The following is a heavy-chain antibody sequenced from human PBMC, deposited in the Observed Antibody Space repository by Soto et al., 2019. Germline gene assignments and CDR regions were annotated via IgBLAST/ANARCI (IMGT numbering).Heavy chain of an antibody. D-gene: IGHD1-26*01. CDR3: ERLFYCDYYDY. J-gene: IGHJ4*02. Sequence: QLQLQASGPGLVKPSATLSLTCTVSGGSISCSRYSWGWIRQPPWKGLEWIGRIYYRGSTYYNPSLKSRVTIAVDTSKNQFSLKLSSVTAADPAVYYWERLFYCDYYDYWFQGTLVTVSS. V-gene: IGHV4-39*01. CDR2: IYYRGST. CDR1: GGSISCSRYS.